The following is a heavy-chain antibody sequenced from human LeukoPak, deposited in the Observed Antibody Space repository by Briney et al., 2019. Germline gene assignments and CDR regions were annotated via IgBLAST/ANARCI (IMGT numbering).Heavy chain of an antibody. D-gene: IGHD3-16*01. Sequence: GGSLRLSCAASGFTFSSYAMSWVRQAPGKGLEWLSYISSSSKTIYYADTVKGRFTISRDNAKNSLYLQMNGLGAEDTAVYYCARELNGYGYYFFDYWGPGTLVTVSS. CDR2: ISSSSKTI. V-gene: IGHV3-48*04. J-gene: IGHJ4*02. CDR1: GFTFSSYA. CDR3: ARELNGYGYYFFDY.